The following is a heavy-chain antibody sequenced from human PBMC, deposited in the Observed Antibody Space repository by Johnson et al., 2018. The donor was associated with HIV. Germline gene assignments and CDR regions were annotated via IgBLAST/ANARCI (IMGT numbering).Heavy chain of an antibody. CDR1: GFTFSSYA. D-gene: IGHD1-14*01. CDR2: ISSNGGST. J-gene: IGHJ3*02. V-gene: IGHV3-64*01. CDR3: AKGLQSGAKNHAFCI. Sequence: VQLVESGGGVVQPGRSLRLSCAASGFTFSSYAMHWVRQAPGKGLESVSAISSNGGSTYYANSVKGRFTISRDNAKNSLYLQMNSLRAEDTALYYCAKGLQSGAKNHAFCIWGQGAMV.